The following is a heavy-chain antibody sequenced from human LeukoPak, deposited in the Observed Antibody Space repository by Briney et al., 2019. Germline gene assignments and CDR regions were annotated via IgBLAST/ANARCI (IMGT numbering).Heavy chain of an antibody. D-gene: IGHD2-15*01. CDR3: ASFVVVVAATPKKSASWFDP. V-gene: IGHV4-31*03. Sequence: SQTLSLTCTVSGGSISSGGYYWSWIRQHPGKGLEWIGYTYYSGSTYYNPSLKSRVTISVDTSKNQFSLKLSSVTAADTAVYYCASFVVVVAATPKKSASWFDPWGQGTLVTVSS. CDR2: TYYSGST. CDR1: GGSISSGGYY. J-gene: IGHJ5*02.